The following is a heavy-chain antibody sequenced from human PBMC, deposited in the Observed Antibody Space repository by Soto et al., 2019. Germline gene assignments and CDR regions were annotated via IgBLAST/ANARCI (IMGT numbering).Heavy chain of an antibody. D-gene: IGHD2-15*01. J-gene: IGHJ4*02. CDR1: GGPFSGYY. CDR2: INYSGNT. CDR3: ARGIGGTSDY. Sequence: QVQLQQWGAGLLKPSETLSLTCAVHGGPFSGYYWSWIRQPPGKGLEWIGEINYSGNTNYTPSLKSRVTRSVDTSKKHFSLKLSSVNAADTAVYYCARGIGGTSDYWGQGTLVTVSS. V-gene: IGHV4-34*01.